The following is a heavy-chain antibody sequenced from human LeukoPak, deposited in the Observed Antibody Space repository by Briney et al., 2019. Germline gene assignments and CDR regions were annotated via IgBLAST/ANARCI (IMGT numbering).Heavy chain of an antibody. Sequence: ASVRVSCKASGHTFTGYYMHWVRQAPGQGLEWMGWINANSGGTNYAQKFQGRVTMTRDTSISTAYMELSRLRSDDTAVYYCARDAIAAAGTQLPYYYYYMNVWGKGTTVTISS. D-gene: IGHD6-13*01. J-gene: IGHJ6*03. CDR2: INANSGGT. CDR3: ARDAIAAAGTQLPYYYYYMNV. V-gene: IGHV1-2*02. CDR1: GHTFTGYY.